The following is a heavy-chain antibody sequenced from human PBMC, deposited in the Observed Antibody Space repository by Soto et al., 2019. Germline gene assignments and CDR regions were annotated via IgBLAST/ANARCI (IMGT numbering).Heavy chain of an antibody. CDR2: INAGNGNT. D-gene: IGHD6-13*01. CDR3: ARALAAAGTSFDY. CDR1: GDTFTSYA. J-gene: IGHJ4*02. Sequence: ASVKVSCKASGDTFTSYAMHWVRQAPGQRLEWMGWINAGNGNTKYSQKFQGRVTITRDTSASTAYMELSSLRSEDTAVYYCARALAAAGTSFDYWGQGTLVTVLL. V-gene: IGHV1-3*01.